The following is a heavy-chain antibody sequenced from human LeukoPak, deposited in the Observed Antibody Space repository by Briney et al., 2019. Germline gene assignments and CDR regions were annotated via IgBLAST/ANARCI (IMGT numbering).Heavy chain of an antibody. Sequence: SETLSLTCTVSGGSISSYYWSWIRQPPGKGLEWIGYIYYSGSTNYNPSLKSRVTISVDTSKNQFSLKLSSVTAADTAVYYCARDGPSLDSILFPQPPDVWGQGTTVTVSS. CDR2: IYYSGST. CDR1: GGSISSYY. CDR3: ARDGPSLDSILFPQPPDV. J-gene: IGHJ6*02. D-gene: IGHD2-15*01. V-gene: IGHV4-59*01.